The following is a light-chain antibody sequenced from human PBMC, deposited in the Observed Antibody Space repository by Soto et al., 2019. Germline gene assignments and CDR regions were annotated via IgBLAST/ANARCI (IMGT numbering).Light chain of an antibody. CDR1: SSYVGDYAY. CDR2: WVT. CDR3: SSFSGSNNFGG. Sequence: QSVMSLPPSASRSPGQSVTISSMGTSSYVGDYAYVSWYQQHPVKAPKLMIYWVTTRPSGVPNRFSGSKAGNTASLTVSGLKAEDEADYYCSSFSGSNNFGGFGTWTKVTVL. J-gene: IGLJ1*01. V-gene: IGLV2-8*02.